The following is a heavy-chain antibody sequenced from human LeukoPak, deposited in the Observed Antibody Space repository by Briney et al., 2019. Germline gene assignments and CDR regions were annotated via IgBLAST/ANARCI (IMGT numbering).Heavy chain of an antibody. CDR1: GFTFSSYS. CDR2: ISSSSSTI. J-gene: IGHJ4*02. D-gene: IGHD3-22*01. Sequence: PGGSLRLSCAASGFTFSSYSMNWVRQAPGKGLEWVSYISSSSSTIYYADSVKGRFTISRDNAKNSLYLQMNSLRDEDTAVYYCATPMYYYDSSGYYGGYYLDYWGQGTLVTVSS. V-gene: IGHV3-48*02. CDR3: ATPMYYYDSSGYYGGYYLDY.